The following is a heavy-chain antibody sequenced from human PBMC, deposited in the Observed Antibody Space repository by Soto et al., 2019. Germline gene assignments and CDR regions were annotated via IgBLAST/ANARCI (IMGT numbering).Heavy chain of an antibody. CDR2: NYYSGST. CDR3: ARDPGSGSYYGWFDP. Sequence: SETLSLTCTVSGGSISRYYWNWIRQPPGKGLEWNGYNYYSGSTNYNPSLRSRVTISVDTSKNQFSLKLSSVTAADTAVYYCARDPGSGSYYGWFDPWGQGTLVTVSS. J-gene: IGHJ5*02. V-gene: IGHV4-59*01. CDR1: GGSISRYY. D-gene: IGHD3-10*01.